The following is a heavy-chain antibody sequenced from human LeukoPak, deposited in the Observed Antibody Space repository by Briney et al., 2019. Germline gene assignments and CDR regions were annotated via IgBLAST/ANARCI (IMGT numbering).Heavy chain of an antibody. CDR1: GGTFSGYA. CDR2: IIPIFGTA. CDR3: ARGGEIAVAAYYYYYYGMDV. J-gene: IGHJ6*02. V-gene: IGHV1-69*13. Sequence: ASVKVSCKASGGTFSGYAISWVRQAPGQGLEWMGGIIPIFGTANYAQKFQGRVTITADESTSTAYMELSSLRSEDTAVYYCARGGEIAVAAYYYYYYGMDVWGQGTTVTVSS. D-gene: IGHD6-19*01.